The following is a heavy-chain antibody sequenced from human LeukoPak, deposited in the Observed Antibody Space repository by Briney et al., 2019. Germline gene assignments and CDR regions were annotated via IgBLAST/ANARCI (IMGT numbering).Heavy chain of an antibody. D-gene: IGHD6-25*01. Sequence: SETLSLTCGVSGGSVSSTNWWTWIRQPPGKGLGWIGEVHLDGRTNFNPSLKSRLTMSVDLSENHVSLKLTSVTAADTAVYYCAREGGFYRPLDYPGQGTLVTVSS. CDR2: VHLDGRT. CDR1: GGSVSSTNW. V-gene: IGHV4-4*02. J-gene: IGHJ4*02. CDR3: AREGGFYRPLDY.